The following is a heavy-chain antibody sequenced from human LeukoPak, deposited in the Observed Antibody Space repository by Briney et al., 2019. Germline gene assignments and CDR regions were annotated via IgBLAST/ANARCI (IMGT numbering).Heavy chain of an antibody. V-gene: IGHV4-59*01. D-gene: IGHD3-10*01. CDR1: GGSISSYY. Sequence: PSETLSLTCTVSGGSISSYYWSWIRQPPGKGLEWIGYIYYSGSTNYNSSLKSRVTISVDTSKNQFSLKLSSVTAADTAVYYCARLRGSLPPYFDYWGQGTLVTVSS. CDR3: ARLRGSLPPYFDY. CDR2: IYYSGST. J-gene: IGHJ4*02.